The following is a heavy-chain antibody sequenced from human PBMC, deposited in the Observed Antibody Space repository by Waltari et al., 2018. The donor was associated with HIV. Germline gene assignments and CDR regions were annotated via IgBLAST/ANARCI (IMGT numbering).Heavy chain of an antibody. V-gene: IGHV4-34*01. D-gene: IGHD3-3*01. CDR1: GGSFSGYY. J-gene: IGHJ5*02. CDR3: ARVGATETYDFWSGYYKKEGWFDP. Sequence: QVQLQQWGAGLLKPSETLSLTCAVYGGSFSGYYWSWIRQPPGKGLEWIGEINHSGSTNYNPSLKSRVTISVDPSKNQFSLKLSSVTAADTAVYYCARVGATETYDFWSGYYKKEGWFDPWGQGTLVTVSS. CDR2: INHSGST.